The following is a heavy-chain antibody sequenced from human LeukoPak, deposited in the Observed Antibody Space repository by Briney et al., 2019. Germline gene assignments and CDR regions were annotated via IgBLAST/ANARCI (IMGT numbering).Heavy chain of an antibody. CDR1: GGTFSSYA. Sequence: SVTVSCKASGGTFSSYAISWVRQAPGQGLEWMGGIIPIFGTANYAQKFQGRVTITTDESTSTAYMELSSLRSEDTAVYYCARGSYSSGWYPALNWFDPWGQGTLVTVSS. D-gene: IGHD6-19*01. CDR2: IIPIFGTA. V-gene: IGHV1-69*05. CDR3: ARGSYSSGWYPALNWFDP. J-gene: IGHJ5*02.